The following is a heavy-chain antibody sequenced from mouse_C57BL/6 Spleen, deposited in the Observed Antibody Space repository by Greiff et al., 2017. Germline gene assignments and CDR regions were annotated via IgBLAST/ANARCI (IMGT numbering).Heavy chain of an antibody. J-gene: IGHJ3*01. V-gene: IGHV1-26*01. CDR2: INPNNGGT. D-gene: IGHD1-1*01. Sequence: EVQLQQSGPELVKPGASVKISCKASGYTFTDYYMNWVKQSPGKSLEWIGDINPNNGGTSYNQKFKGKATLTVDKSSSTAYMELRSLTSEDSAVYYCARSDYGSSLFAYWGQGTLVTVSA. CDR1: GYTFTDYY. CDR3: ARSDYGSSLFAY.